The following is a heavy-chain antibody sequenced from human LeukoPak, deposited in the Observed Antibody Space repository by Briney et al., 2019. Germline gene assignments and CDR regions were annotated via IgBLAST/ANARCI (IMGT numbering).Heavy chain of an antibody. CDR3: ARGYCSGGTCYSADY. Sequence: ASVKVSCKASGYTFTSYYMHWVRQAPGQGLEWMGIINPSGGTTSYAQKFQGRVTMTRDTSTSTVYMELSSLRSEDTAVYYCARGYCSGGTCYSADYWGQGTLVTASS. CDR1: GYTFTSYY. CDR2: INPSGGTT. D-gene: IGHD2-15*01. V-gene: IGHV1-46*01. J-gene: IGHJ4*02.